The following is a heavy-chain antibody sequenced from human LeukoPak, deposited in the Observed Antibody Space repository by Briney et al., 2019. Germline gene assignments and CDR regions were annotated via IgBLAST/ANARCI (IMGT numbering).Heavy chain of an antibody. CDR2: IYYSAST. V-gene: IGHV4-39*07. D-gene: IGHD3-22*01. Sequence: PSETLSLTCTVSGGSISSSSYYWGWIRQPPGKGLEWIGSIYYSASTYYNPSLRRPVTISVYTTKNQFYLKLSSVTAADTGVYYCERHESVEYYYDSSGKSGNWFDPWGQGTLVTVSS. CDR1: GGSISSSSYY. J-gene: IGHJ5*02. CDR3: ERHESVEYYYDSSGKSGNWFDP.